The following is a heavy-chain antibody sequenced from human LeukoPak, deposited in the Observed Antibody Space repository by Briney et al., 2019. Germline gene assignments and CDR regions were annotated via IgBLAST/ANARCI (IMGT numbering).Heavy chain of an antibody. CDR1: GGSISSGSYY. D-gene: IGHD3-10*01. J-gene: IGHJ5*02. Sequence: SETLSLTCTVSGGSISSGSYYWNWIRQPAGKGLEWIGRIYASGSTNYNPSLKSRVTMSVDTSKNQFSLKLSSVTAADTAVYYCAREYGSGSEFDPWGQGTLVTVSS. CDR3: AREYGSGSEFDP. CDR2: IYASGST. V-gene: IGHV4-61*02.